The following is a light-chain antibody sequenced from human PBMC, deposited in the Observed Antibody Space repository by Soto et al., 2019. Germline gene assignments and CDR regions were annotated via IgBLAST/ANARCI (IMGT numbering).Light chain of an antibody. CDR2: GAS. CDR3: QQYDSSPFT. V-gene: IGKV3-20*01. CDR1: QSVSSSY. Sequence: IVLTQSPGTLSLSQGERATLSCRASQSVSSSYLAWYQQKPGQSPMLLTYGASIRATGIPDRFSGSESGTVFTLTISRLEPEDFVVYYCQQYDSSPFTFGQRRRLAIK. J-gene: IGKJ5*01.